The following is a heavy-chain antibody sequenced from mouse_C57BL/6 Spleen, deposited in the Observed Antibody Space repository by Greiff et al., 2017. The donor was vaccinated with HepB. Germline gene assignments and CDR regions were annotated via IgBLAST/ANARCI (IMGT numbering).Heavy chain of an antibody. CDR1: GYTFTSYW. J-gene: IGHJ2*01. CDR3: TSDYYGLFDY. CDR2: IYPGNSDT. V-gene: IGHV1-5*01. D-gene: IGHD1-1*01. Sequence: EVQLQQSGTVLARPGASVKMSCKTSGYTFTSYWMHWVKQRPGQGLEWKGAIYPGNSDTSYNQKFKGKAKLTAVTSASTAYMELSSLTNEDSAVYYCTSDYYGLFDYWGQGTTLTVSS.